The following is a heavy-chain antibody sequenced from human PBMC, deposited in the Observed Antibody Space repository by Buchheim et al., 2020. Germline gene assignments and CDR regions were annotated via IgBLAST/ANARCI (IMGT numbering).Heavy chain of an antibody. D-gene: IGHD3-3*01. Sequence: DVQLLQSGGGLVQPGGSLRLSCAASGFTMSSDGMSWVRQAPGKGLEWVATIDAGGNSFHADPVKGRFPISRDDSKNTLYLQMNNLRAEDTAVYYCDKIWSGYSGADYWGQGTL. J-gene: IGHJ4*02. CDR1: GFTMSSDG. CDR2: IDAGGNS. V-gene: IGHV3-23*01. CDR3: DKIWSGYSGADY.